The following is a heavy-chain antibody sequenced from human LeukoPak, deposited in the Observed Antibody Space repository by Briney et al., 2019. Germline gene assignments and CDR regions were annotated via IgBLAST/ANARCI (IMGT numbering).Heavy chain of an antibody. CDR3: ARDSPGEVVTARGDY. J-gene: IGHJ4*02. Sequence: PGGSLRLSCAASGFTFSSYSMNWVRQAPGKGLEWDSYISSSSSTIYYADSVKGRFTISRDNAKNSLYLQMNSLRAEDTAVYYCARDSPGEVVTARGDYWGQGTLVTVSS. D-gene: IGHD2-21*02. V-gene: IGHV3-48*01. CDR2: ISSSSSTI. CDR1: GFTFSSYS.